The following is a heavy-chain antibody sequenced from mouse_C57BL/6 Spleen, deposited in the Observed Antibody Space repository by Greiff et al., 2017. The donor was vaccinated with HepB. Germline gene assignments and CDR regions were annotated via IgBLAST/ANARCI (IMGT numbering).Heavy chain of an antibody. CDR2: ISGGGGNT. J-gene: IGHJ3*01. CDR3: AREGDYDWFAY. CDR1: GFTFSSYT. D-gene: IGHD2-4*01. V-gene: IGHV5-9*01. Sequence: EVQGVESGGGLVKPGGSLKLSCAASGFTFSSYTMSWVRQTPEKRLEWVATISGGGGNTYYPDSVKGRFTISRDNAKNTLYLQMSSLRSEDTALYYCAREGDYDWFAYWGQGTLVTVSA.